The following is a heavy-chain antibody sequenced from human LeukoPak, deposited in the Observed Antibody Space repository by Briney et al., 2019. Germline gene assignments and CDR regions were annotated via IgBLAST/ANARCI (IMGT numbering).Heavy chain of an antibody. D-gene: IGHD3-3*01. CDR2: IKQNGSEK. J-gene: IGHJ4*02. CDR1: GFTFSSYW. Sequence: GGSLRLSCAASGFTFSSYWMSWVRQAPGKGLEWVANIKQNGSEKYYVDSVKGRFTVSRDNAKNSLYLQMNSLRAEDTAVYYCAREVEWGADVYFDHWGQGTLVTVSS. V-gene: IGHV3-7*01. CDR3: AREVEWGADVYFDH.